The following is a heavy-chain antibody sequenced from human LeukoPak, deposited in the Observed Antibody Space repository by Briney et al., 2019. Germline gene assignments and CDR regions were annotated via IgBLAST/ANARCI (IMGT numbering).Heavy chain of an antibody. J-gene: IGHJ4*02. CDR1: GFTFSSYG. Sequence: GGSLRLSCAASGFTFSSYGMHWVRQAPGKGLEWVAFIRYDGSNKYYADSVKGRFTISRDNSKNTLYLQMNSLRAEDTAVYYCARGENTAMVGDYWGQGTLVTVSS. D-gene: IGHD5-18*01. CDR3: ARGENTAMVGDY. V-gene: IGHV3-30*02. CDR2: IRYDGSNK.